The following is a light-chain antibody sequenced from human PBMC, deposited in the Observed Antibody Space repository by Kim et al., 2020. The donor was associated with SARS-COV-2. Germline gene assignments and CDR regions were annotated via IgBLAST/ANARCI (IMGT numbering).Light chain of an antibody. CDR3: AAWDDSLSINWV. Sequence: QRVTTSCSGSTSNIGNNFVHWYQHLPGTAPRLLIYRNNQRPSGVPDRFSGAKSGTSASLAISGLRSEDEADYYCAAWDDSLSINWVFGGGTKLTVL. CDR2: RNN. J-gene: IGLJ3*02. CDR1: TSNIGNNF. V-gene: IGLV1-47*01.